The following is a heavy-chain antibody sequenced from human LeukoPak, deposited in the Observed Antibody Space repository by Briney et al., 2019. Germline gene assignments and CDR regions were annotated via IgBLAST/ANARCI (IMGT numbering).Heavy chain of an antibody. Sequence: PGGSLRLSCAASGFTFSSYGMHWVRQAPGKGLEWVALISYDGSNKYYADSVKGRFTISRDNSKNTLYLQMNSLRTEDTAVYYCAKATVTPTYFDYWGQGTLVTVSS. D-gene: IGHD4-17*01. CDR3: AKATVTPTYFDY. CDR1: GFTFSSYG. J-gene: IGHJ4*02. CDR2: ISYDGSNK. V-gene: IGHV3-30*18.